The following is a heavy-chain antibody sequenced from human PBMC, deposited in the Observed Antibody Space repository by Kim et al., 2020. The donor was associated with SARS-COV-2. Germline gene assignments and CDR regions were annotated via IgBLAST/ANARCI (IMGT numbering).Heavy chain of an antibody. CDR1: GFTFDDYA. CDR2: ITRNSDST. CDR3: VRSYAGAPFDL. V-gene: IGHV3-20*01. J-gene: IGHJ4*02. Sequence: GGSLRLSCAASGFTFDDYAMSWVRQAPGKGLEWVSGITRNSDSTGYADSVKGRFTISRDNAKNSLFLQMNSLRAEDTALYHCVRSYAGAPFDLWGQGTLVTVSS. D-gene: IGHD3-16*01.